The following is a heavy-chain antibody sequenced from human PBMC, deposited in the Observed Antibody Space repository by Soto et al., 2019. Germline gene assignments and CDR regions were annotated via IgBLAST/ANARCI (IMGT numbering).Heavy chain of an antibody. CDR3: ARPLGYCSGGRCPFDY. CDR2: IYYSGST. Sequence: TSETLSLTCTVSGGSISSSSYYWGWIRQPPGKGLEWIGSIYYSGSTYYNPSLKSRVTISVDTSKNQFSLKLSSVTAADTAVYYCARPLGYCSGGRCPFDYWGQGTLVTVSS. V-gene: IGHV4-39*01. CDR1: GGSISSSSYY. J-gene: IGHJ4*02. D-gene: IGHD2-15*01.